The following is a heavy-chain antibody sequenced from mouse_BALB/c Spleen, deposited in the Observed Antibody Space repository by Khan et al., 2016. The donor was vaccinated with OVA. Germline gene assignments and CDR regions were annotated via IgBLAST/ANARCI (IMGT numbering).Heavy chain of an antibody. CDR3: ARGYDCFAS. Sequence: EVKLKQSGPDLVKPGASVKISCKASGYSFTLYYMSWVKQSHGKSLEWIGRVNPNTDNINYNQEFKGKAILTVDKSSNTAYMELRSLTSEDSAVYFCARGYDCFASWGQGTLVTVSA. J-gene: IGHJ3*01. V-gene: IGHV1-26*01. CDR1: GYSFTLYY. CDR2: VNPNTDNI. D-gene: IGHD2-14*01.